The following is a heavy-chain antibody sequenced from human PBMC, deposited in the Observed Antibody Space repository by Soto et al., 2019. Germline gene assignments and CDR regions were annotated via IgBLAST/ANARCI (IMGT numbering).Heavy chain of an antibody. D-gene: IGHD5-12*01. Sequence: QVQLVQSGAEVKKPGASLKVSCKASGYTFTSYGISWVRQAPGQGLEGMGWISAYNGNTNYAQKLQGRATMTTDTATSRAYMELRSLRSDDTALDYCARLAFSDHDNGWFDSWGQETLVPVSS. CDR1: GYTFTSYG. CDR2: ISAYNGNT. CDR3: ARLAFSDHDNGWFDS. J-gene: IGHJ5*01. V-gene: IGHV1-18*01.